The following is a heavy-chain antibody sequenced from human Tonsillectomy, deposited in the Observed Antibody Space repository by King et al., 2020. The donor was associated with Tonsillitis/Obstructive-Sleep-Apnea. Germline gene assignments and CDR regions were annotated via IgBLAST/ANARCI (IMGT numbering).Heavy chain of an antibody. Sequence: QLQESGPGLVKPSETLSLTCTVSGGSISSYYWSWIRQPPGKGLEWIGYIYYSGSTNYNPSLKSRVTISVDTSKNQFSLKLSSVTAADTAVYYCARDGASGYSYGYYYYNYYMDVWGKGTTVTVSS. CDR2: IYYSGST. CDR3: ARDGASGYSYGYYYYNYYMDV. J-gene: IGHJ6*03. D-gene: IGHD5-18*01. V-gene: IGHV4-59*01. CDR1: GGSISSYY.